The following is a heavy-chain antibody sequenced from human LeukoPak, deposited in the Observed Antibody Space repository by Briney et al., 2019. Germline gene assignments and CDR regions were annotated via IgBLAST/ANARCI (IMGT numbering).Heavy chain of an antibody. CDR1: GYKFTDDY. D-gene: IGHD3-16*01. J-gene: IGHJ4*02. CDR3: APTAEPYTSWWKV. Sequence: ASVKVSCKASGYKFTDDYMHWVRQAPGQGLEFLGWINPDSGFTYYAQKFKGRVTMTRDTSISTAYLEVRSLTSDDTAVYDCAPTAEPYTSWWKVGGQGTLVTVSS. V-gene: IGHV1-2*02. CDR2: INPDSGFT.